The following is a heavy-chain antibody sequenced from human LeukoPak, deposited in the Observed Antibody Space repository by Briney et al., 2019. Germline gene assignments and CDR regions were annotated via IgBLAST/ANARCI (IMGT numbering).Heavy chain of an antibody. Sequence: GESLQISCQGSGYSFTSYWIGWVRQLPGKGLEWMGIIYPGDSDTRYSPSFQGQVTISADKSISTAYLQWSSLKASDTAMYYCARRRYYDSSGYYSSAFDYWGQGTLVTVSS. V-gene: IGHV5-51*01. CDR3: ARRRYYDSSGYYSSAFDY. J-gene: IGHJ4*02. CDR2: IYPGDSDT. D-gene: IGHD3-22*01. CDR1: GYSFTSYW.